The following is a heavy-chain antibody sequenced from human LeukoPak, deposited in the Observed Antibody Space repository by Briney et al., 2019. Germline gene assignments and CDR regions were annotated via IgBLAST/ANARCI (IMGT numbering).Heavy chain of an antibody. V-gene: IGHV1-18*01. J-gene: IGHJ6*02. Sequence: AGVKVSCEASGYIFTSRGITWVREAPGPGLEWMGWMSAYYGNTNYAQTVQGRVTVTRDTSTSTAYMELRSMRLDDTAVYYCARDLPEAAGEGTTRGMDVWGQGTTVTVSS. D-gene: IGHD1-1*01. CDR1: GYIFTSRG. CDR3: ARDLPEAAGEGTTRGMDV. CDR2: MSAYYGNT.